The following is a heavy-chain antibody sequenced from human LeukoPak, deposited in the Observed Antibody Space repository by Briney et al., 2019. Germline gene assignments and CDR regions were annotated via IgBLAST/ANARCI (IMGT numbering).Heavy chain of an antibody. CDR1: GGSFSGYY. Sequence: SETLSLTCAVYGGSFSGYYWSWIRQPPGKGLEWIGEINHSGSTNYNPSLKSRVTISVDTSKNQFSLKLSSVTAADTAVYYCARGWDYGTFWGQGTLVTVPS. CDR2: INHSGST. D-gene: IGHD4/OR15-4a*01. J-gene: IGHJ4*02. V-gene: IGHV4-34*01. CDR3: ARGWDYGTF.